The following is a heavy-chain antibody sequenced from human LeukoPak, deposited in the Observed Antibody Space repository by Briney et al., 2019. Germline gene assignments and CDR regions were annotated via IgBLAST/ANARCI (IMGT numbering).Heavy chain of an antibody. J-gene: IGHJ4*02. D-gene: IGHD6-13*01. V-gene: IGHV3-33*08. CDR2: IWYDGSNK. CDR3: ARDLSSYSSSWSTSGY. CDR1: GFTFSSYA. Sequence: GGSLRLSCAASGFTFSSYAMSWVRQAPGKGLEWVAVIWYDGSNKYYADSVKGRFTISRDNSKNTLYLQMNSLRAEDTAVYYCARDLSSYSSSWSTSGYWGQGTLVTVSS.